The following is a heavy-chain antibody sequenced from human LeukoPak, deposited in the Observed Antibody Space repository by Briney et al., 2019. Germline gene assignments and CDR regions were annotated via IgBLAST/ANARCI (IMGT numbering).Heavy chain of an antibody. CDR3: ASSSSGSYYNGFDI. CDR1: GGSIRNYY. D-gene: IGHD3-10*01. J-gene: IGHJ3*02. Sequence: SETLSLTCSVSGGSIRNYYWTWIRQPPGKGLEWIGYIFYSGSTNYNPSLKSRVTISLDTSKNHFSLKLNSVTAADTAVYYCASSSSGSYYNGFDIWGQGTMVTVAS. V-gene: IGHV4-59*01. CDR2: IFYSGST.